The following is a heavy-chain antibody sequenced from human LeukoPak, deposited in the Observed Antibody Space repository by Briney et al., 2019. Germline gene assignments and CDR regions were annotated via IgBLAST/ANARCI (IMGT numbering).Heavy chain of an antibody. Sequence: PGRSLRLSCAASGFTFRTYGMTWVRQAPGKGLEWVSGISGGGDSTYYADSVKGRFTISRDNSKNTLSLQMNSLRADDMAIYYCAKARGGYFFEENWGQGTLVTVSS. V-gene: IGHV3-23*01. D-gene: IGHD3-22*01. CDR1: GFTFRTYG. CDR2: ISGGGDST. J-gene: IGHJ4*02. CDR3: AKARGGYFFEEN.